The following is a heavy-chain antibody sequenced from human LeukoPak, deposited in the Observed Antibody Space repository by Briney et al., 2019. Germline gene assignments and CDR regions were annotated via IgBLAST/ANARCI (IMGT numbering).Heavy chain of an antibody. CDR3: ASLGNYYDSSGYYEIIDY. CDR2: INPNSGGT. D-gene: IGHD3-22*01. V-gene: IGHV1-2*02. J-gene: IGHJ4*02. CDR1: GYTFTGYY. Sequence: ASVKVSCKASGYTFTGYYMHWVRQAPGQGLEWMGWINPNSGGTNYAQKFLGRVTMTRDTSISTAYMELSRLRSDDTAVYYCASLGNYYDSSGYYEIIDYWGQGTLVTVSS.